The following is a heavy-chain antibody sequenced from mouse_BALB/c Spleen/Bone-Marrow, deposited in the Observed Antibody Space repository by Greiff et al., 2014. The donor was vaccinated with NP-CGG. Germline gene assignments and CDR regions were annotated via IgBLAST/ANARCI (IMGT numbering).Heavy chain of an antibody. V-gene: IGHV1-47*01. CDR2: FHPYNDDT. Sequence: QVHVKQSGAELVKPGASVKMSCKAFGYTLTTYPTEWMKQNHGKSLEWIGNFHPYNDDTKYNEKFKGKAKLTVEKSSSTVYLELSRLTSDDSAVYYCARGYGNWYFDVWGAGTTVTVSS. CDR3: ARGYGNWYFDV. CDR1: GYTLTTYP. D-gene: IGHD2-10*02. J-gene: IGHJ1*01.